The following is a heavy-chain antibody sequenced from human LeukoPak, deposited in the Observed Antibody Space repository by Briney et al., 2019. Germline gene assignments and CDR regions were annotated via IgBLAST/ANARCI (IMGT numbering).Heavy chain of an antibody. CDR3: AKEFRYVAFDI. Sequence: GGSLRLSCAASGFSFDDYAMHWVRQAPGDRLEGVSGLSCNSGSIGYTDSVKGRFTICRDTAKNSLYLQMRNLRAEDMAVYYCAKEFRYVAFDIWGQGTMVTVSS. D-gene: IGHD1-1*01. V-gene: IGHV3-9*03. CDR1: GFSFDDYA. CDR2: LSCNSGSI. J-gene: IGHJ3*02.